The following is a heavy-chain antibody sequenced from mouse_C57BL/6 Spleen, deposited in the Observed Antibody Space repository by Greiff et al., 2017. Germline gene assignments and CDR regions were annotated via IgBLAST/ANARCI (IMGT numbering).Heavy chain of an antibody. CDR1: GYTFTSYW. CDR3: ARGQLAYDMDY. V-gene: IGHV1-50*01. CDR2: IDPSDSYT. D-gene: IGHD3-2*01. Sequence: QVQLQQPGAELVKPGASVKLSCKASGYTFTSYWMQWVKQRPGQGLEWIGEIDPSDSYTNYNQKFKGKATLTVYTSSSTAYMQLSSLTSEDSAVDYCARGQLAYDMDYWGQGTSVTVSS. J-gene: IGHJ4*01.